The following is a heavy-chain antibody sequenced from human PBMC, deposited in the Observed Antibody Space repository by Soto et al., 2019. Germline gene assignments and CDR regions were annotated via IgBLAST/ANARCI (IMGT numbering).Heavy chain of an antibody. J-gene: IGHJ4*02. V-gene: IGHV4-34*01. CDR3: ARVWYYYDSSGSSDLDY. D-gene: IGHD3-22*01. Sequence: QVQLQQWGAGLLKPSETLSLTCAVYGGSFSGYYWSWIRKPPGKGLVWIGEINHSGSTNYNPSLKSRVTISVDTSKKQFSLKLSSVTAADTAVYYCARVWYYYDSSGSSDLDYWGQGTLVTVSS. CDR2: INHSGST. CDR1: GGSFSGYY.